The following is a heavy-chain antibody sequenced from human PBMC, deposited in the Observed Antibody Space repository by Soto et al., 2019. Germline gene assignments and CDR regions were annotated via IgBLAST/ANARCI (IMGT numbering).Heavy chain of an antibody. CDR3: ASGSYLNCFDP. CDR1: GFTFSSSS. J-gene: IGHJ5*02. D-gene: IGHD1-26*01. CDR2: ISSSSSTI. V-gene: IGHV3-48*01. Sequence: EVHLVESGGGLVQPGGSLRLSCAASGFTFSSSSMNWVRQAPGKGLEWVAYISSSSSTIYYADSVKGRFTISRDNAKNSLYLQMNSLRAEDTAVYYCASGSYLNCFDPWGQGTLVTVSS.